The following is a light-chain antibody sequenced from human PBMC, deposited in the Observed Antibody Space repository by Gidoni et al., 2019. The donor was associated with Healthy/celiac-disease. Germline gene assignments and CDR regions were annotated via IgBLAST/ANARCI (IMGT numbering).Light chain of an antibody. CDR2: GAS. J-gene: IGKJ2*01. CDR1: QSVSSSY. V-gene: IGKV3-20*01. Sequence: ELVSTQSPGTLSLSPGERATLSCRASQSVSSSYLAWYQQKPGQAPRLLIYGASSRATGIPDRFSGSGSGTDFTLTISRLEPEDFAVYYCQQYGSSPRYTFXQXTKLEIK. CDR3: QQYGSSPRYT.